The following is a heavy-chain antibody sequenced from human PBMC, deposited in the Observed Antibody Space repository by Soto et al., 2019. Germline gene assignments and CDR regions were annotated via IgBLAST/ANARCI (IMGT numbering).Heavy chain of an antibody. CDR2: IYYSGST. V-gene: IGHV4-39*01. J-gene: IGHJ5*02. Sequence: QLQLQESGPGLVKPSETLSLTCTVSGGSISSRGYYWGWIRQPPGKGLEWIGTIYYSGSTYYNPCLKIRVPISVDTSKNQYFLKVSSVQAADTAVYYCATSNWFDPWGQGTLVTVSS. CDR3: ATSNWFDP. CDR1: GGSISSRGYY.